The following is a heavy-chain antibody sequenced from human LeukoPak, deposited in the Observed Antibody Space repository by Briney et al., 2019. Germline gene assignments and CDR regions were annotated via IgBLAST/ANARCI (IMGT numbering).Heavy chain of an antibody. CDR3: ARDGGSGIYGAFDI. J-gene: IGHJ3*02. CDR1: GFTFSSYW. D-gene: IGHD3-10*01. CDR2: IKIDGSDTSST. Sequence: GGSLRPSCAASGFTFSSYWMHWVRQAPGKGLVWVSRIKIDGSDTSSTSYADAVKGRFTSSRDNAKNTLYLQMNSLRAEDTAVYYCARDGGSGIYGAFDIWGQGTMVTVSP. V-gene: IGHV3-74*01.